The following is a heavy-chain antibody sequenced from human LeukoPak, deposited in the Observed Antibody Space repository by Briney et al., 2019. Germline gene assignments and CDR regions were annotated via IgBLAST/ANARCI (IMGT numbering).Heavy chain of an antibody. CDR1: GGSISSYY. D-gene: IGHD6-19*01. CDR2: IYTSGST. CDR3: ARTLYSSSTIAVAGTPFFDY. Sequence: SETLSLTCTVSGGSISSYYWSWIRQPAGKGLEWIGRIYTSGSTNYNPSLKSRVTMSVYTSKNQFSLKLSSVTAADTAVYYCARTLYSSSTIAVAGTPFFDYWGQGTLVTVSS. V-gene: IGHV4-4*07. J-gene: IGHJ4*02.